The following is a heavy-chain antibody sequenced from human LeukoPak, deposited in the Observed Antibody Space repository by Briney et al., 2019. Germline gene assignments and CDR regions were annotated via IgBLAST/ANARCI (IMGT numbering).Heavy chain of an antibody. CDR1: GGSIISSSHY. V-gene: IGHV4-39*01. CDR2: IYYNGST. J-gene: IGHJ4*02. Sequence: PSETLSLTCTVSGGSIISSSHYWAWIRQPPGKGLEWIGSIYYNGSTFYSPSLKSRASISVDTSKNQFSLKLSSVTAADTSVYFCAREEASAADYWGQGTLVTVSS. D-gene: IGHD6-13*01. CDR3: AREEASAADY.